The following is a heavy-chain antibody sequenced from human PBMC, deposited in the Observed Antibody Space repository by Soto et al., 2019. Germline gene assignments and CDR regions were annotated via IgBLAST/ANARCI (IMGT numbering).Heavy chain of an antibody. CDR2: IFPRDSDT. CDR3: ARGSPGTFDS. D-gene: IGHD1-1*01. CDR1: GYSFTAYW. V-gene: IGHV5-51*01. J-gene: IGHJ4*02. Sequence: GESLKISCKGSGYSFTAYWIGWVRQMPGKGLEWMGIIFPRDSDTRYSPSFQGQVTISADISISTAYLQWSGLKASDTAIYYCARGSPGTFDSWGQGTLVTVSS.